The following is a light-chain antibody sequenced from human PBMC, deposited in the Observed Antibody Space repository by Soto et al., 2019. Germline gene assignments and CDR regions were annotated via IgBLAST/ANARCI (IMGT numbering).Light chain of an antibody. CDR1: QPLNNN. V-gene: IGKV3-15*01. CDR2: GAS. J-gene: IGKJ5*01. Sequence: EIVMTQSPATLSVSPGDRATLSCRAGQPLNNNVAWYQHKPGQAPRLLIYGASTRATGISARFSGSVSGTEFTFTISSLQSEDFAGYYCQQYEKWPPSITFGQGTRLEIK. CDR3: QQYEKWPPSIT.